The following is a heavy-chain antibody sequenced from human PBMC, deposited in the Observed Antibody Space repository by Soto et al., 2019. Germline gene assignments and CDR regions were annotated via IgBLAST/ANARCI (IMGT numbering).Heavy chain of an antibody. V-gene: IGHV3-72*01. CDR1: VAPFTDNH. CDR3: ARLMGTSFDL. Sequence: GGPLGLSCAASVAPFTDNHMDGVRQAPGKGLEWVGRARNKANSYTTAYAASVKGRFTISRDDSKNSLSLQMNSLKTEDTAVYFCARLMGTSFDLWGQGTLVTVSS. D-gene: IGHD2-8*01. J-gene: IGHJ4*02. CDR2: ARNKANSYTT.